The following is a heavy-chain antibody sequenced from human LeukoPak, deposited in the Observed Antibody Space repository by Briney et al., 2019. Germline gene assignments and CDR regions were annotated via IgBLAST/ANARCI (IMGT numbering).Heavy chain of an antibody. CDR2: IIPIFGTA. Sequence: SVKVSCKASGGTFSSYAISWVRQAPGQGLEWMGGIIPIFGTANYAQKFQSRVTITADESTSTAYMELSSLRSEDTAVYYCARATVTTSGPYYYYYYMDVWGKGTTVTISS. D-gene: IGHD4-17*01. CDR3: ARATVTTSGPYYYYYYMDV. J-gene: IGHJ6*03. V-gene: IGHV1-69*13. CDR1: GGTFSSYA.